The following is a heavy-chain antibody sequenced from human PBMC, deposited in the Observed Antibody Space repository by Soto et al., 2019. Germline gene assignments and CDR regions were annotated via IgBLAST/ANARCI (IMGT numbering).Heavy chain of an antibody. Sequence: EVQLSESGGGLVQPGGSLRLSCAASGISFAGYALTWVRLAPGKGLEWVASISGGGGSTYYADSVKGRFSISRDNSNRMVYLQMGSLTAGDTAVYYCAKTETFNGYYNAFDYWGQGTRVTVSS. J-gene: IGHJ4*02. V-gene: IGHV3-23*01. D-gene: IGHD3-9*01. CDR1: GISFAGYA. CDR2: ISGGGGST. CDR3: AKTETFNGYYNAFDY.